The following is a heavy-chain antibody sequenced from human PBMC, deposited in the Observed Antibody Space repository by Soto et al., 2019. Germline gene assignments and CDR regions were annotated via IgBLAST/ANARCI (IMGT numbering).Heavy chain of an antibody. CDR2: INPNSGGT. CDR3: AREVVVVPAASPYYYYGMDD. D-gene: IGHD2-2*01. Sequence: ASVKVSCKASGYTFTGYYMHWVRQAPGQGLEWMGWINPNSGGTNYAQKFQGRVTMTRDTSISTAYMELSRLRSDDTAVYYCAREVVVVPAASPYYYYGMDDWGQGTTVTVSS. CDR1: GYTFTGYY. J-gene: IGHJ6*02. V-gene: IGHV1-2*02.